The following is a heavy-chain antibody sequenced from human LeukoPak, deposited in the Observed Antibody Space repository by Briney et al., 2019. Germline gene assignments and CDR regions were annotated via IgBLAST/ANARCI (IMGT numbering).Heavy chain of an antibody. CDR2: ISSSGSTI. Sequence: GGSLRLSCAASGFTLSSYEMNWVRQAPGKGLEWVSYISSSGSTIYYADSVNGRFTISRDNAKNSLYLQMNSLRAEDTAVYYCAELGITMIGGVWGKGTTVTTSS. V-gene: IGHV3-48*03. CDR1: GFTLSSYE. CDR3: AELGITMIGGV. D-gene: IGHD3-10*02. J-gene: IGHJ6*04.